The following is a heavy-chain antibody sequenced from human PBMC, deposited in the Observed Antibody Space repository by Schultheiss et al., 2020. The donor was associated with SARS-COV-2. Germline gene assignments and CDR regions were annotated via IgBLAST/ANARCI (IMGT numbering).Heavy chain of an antibody. CDR3: AKDPAPDVQLERRGY. D-gene: IGHD1-1*01. V-gene: IGHV3-49*03. CDR1: GFTFGDYA. CDR2: IRSKAYGGTT. J-gene: IGHJ4*02. Sequence: GGSLRLSCTASGFTFGDYAMSWFRQAPGKGLEWVGFIRSKAYGGTTEYAASVKGRFTISRDDSKSIAYLQMNSLRAEDTAVYYCAKDPAPDVQLERRGYWGQGTLVTVSS.